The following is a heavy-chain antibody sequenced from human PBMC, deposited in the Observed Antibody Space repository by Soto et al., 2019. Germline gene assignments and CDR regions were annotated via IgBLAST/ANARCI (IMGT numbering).Heavy chain of an antibody. Sequence: GASVKVYCKASGGTFSRYAISLVRQAPGQGLEWMGGIVPSFGNTNYAQKFQERVTITRDMSTSTAYMELSSLRSEDTAVYYCAADYTSSGWYYFDYWGQGTLVTVSS. V-gene: IGHV1-69*05. J-gene: IGHJ4*02. CDR1: GGTFSRYA. D-gene: IGHD6-19*01. CDR2: IVPSFGNT. CDR3: AADYTSSGWYYFDY.